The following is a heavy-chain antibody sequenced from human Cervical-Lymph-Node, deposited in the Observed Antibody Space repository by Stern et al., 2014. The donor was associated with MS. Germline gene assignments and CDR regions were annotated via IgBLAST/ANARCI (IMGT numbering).Heavy chain of an antibody. D-gene: IGHD4-17*01. CDR3: ASPLTATSVPFGYXXXXX. V-gene: IGHV1-69*01. CDR1: GGTFSNYA. J-gene: IGHJ6*02. CDR2: IVPLFGKP. Sequence: VQLVQSGAEVKKPGSSVKVSCKASGGTFSNYATSWVRQAPGQGLEWLGGIVPLFGKPNYAQKFQGRVTITADESTSTAYMDLSSLRSEDTAVYYCASPLTATSVPFGYXXXXXXXQGTTVTVS.